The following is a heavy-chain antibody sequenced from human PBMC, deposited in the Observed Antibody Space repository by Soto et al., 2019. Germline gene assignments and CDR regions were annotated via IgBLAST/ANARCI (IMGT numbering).Heavy chain of an antibody. CDR1: GYTFSSYG. J-gene: IGHJ1*01. CDR2: ISPDNGDT. Sequence: QVRLVQSGGEVKKPGASVKVSCKASGYTFSSYGITWVRQAPGQGLEWMGWISPDNGDTNSVQKFQGRVTMTTDTSTNTAYMELRSLRSDDTAVYYCARGAEYIHYWGQGTVVTVSS. CDR3: ARGAEYIHY. V-gene: IGHV1-18*01.